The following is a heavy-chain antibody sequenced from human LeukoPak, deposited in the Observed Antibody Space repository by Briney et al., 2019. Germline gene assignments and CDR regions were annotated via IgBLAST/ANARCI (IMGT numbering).Heavy chain of an antibody. J-gene: IGHJ4*02. CDR3: ARERYVSCWHADY. D-gene: IGHD6-19*01. CDR1: GGSVSGYF. Sequence: SETLSLTCTGSGGSVSGYFWSWIRQPARKVPEGIARIYSGGNSESNTSLKSRVSLSVDKSKNEVSLRLSYVTAADTAVYYCARERYVSCWHADYWGQGTLVTVSS. CDR2: IYSGGNS. V-gene: IGHV4-4*07.